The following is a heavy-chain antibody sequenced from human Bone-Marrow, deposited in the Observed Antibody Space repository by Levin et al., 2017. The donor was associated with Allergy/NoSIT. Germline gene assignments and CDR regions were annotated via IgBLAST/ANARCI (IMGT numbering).Heavy chain of an antibody. D-gene: IGHD1-1*01. Sequence: SETLSLTCAVNGESFSGYFWTWIRQSPGRGLEWIGQINFNGITTYNPSLKSRVILSVDPTTKQFSLKLNYLTAADTAVYFCARGGEVPSQYYLDYWGQGTLVTVS. CDR1: GESFSGYF. CDR3: ARGGEVPSQYYLDY. V-gene: IGHV4-34*01. CDR2: INFNGIT. J-gene: IGHJ4*02.